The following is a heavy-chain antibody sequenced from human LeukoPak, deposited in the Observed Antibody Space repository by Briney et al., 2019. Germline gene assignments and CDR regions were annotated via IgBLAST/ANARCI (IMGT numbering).Heavy chain of an antibody. CDR3: ARIPPPHPSNPYGNWFDP. CDR1: GYTFTSYA. J-gene: IGHJ5*02. CDR2: INAGNGNT. V-gene: IGHV1-3*01. Sequence: ASVKVSCKASGYTFTSYAMHWVRQAPGQRLEWMGWINAGNGNTKYSQKFQGRVTITRDTSASTAYMELSSLRSEDTAVYYCARIPPPHPSNPYGNWFDPWGQGTLVTVSS. D-gene: IGHD4-11*01.